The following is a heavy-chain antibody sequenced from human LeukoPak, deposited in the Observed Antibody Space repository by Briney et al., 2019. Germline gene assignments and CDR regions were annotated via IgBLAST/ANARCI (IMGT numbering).Heavy chain of an antibody. CDR2: IYYSGST. CDR3: ARKTTVTTDYAFDI. CDR1: GGSISSGDYY. V-gene: IGHV4-30-4*01. J-gene: IGHJ3*02. D-gene: IGHD4-17*01. Sequence: SETLSLTCTVSGGSISSGDYYWSWIRQPPGKGLEWIGYIYYSGSTYYNPSPKSRVTISVDTSKNQFSLKLSSVTAADTAVYYCARKTTVTTDYAFDIWGQGTMVTVSS.